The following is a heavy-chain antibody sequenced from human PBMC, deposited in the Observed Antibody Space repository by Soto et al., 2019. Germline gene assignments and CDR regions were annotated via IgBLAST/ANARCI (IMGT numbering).Heavy chain of an antibody. Sequence: GASVRVSCKASGYTFTSYGISWVRQAPGQGLEWMGWISAYNGNTNYAQKLQGRVTMTTDTSTSTAYMELRSLRSDDTAVYYCARAEIVVVVAATLLDAFDIWGQGTMVTVSS. V-gene: IGHV1-18*01. CDR1: GYTFTSYG. CDR3: ARAEIVVVVAATLLDAFDI. CDR2: ISAYNGNT. D-gene: IGHD2-15*01. J-gene: IGHJ3*02.